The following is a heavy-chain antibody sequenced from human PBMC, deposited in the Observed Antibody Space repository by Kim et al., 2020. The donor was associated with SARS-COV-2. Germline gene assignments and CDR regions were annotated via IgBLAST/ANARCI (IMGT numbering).Heavy chain of an antibody. CDR3: ARDGVVVAATNQYYYYYYGMDV. J-gene: IGHJ6*02. CDR1: GFTFSSYW. Sequence: GGSLRLSCAASGFTFSSYWMSWVRQAPGKGLEWVANIKQDGSEKYYVDSVKGRFTISRDNAKNSLYLQMNSLRAEDTAVYYCARDGVVVAATNQYYYYYYGMDVWGQGTTVTVSS. CDR2: IKQDGSEK. D-gene: IGHD2-15*01. V-gene: IGHV3-7*01.